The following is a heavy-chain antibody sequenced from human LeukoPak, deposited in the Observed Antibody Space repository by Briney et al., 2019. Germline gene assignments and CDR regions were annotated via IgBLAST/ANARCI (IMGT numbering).Heavy chain of an antibody. CDR2: FYHSGST. Sequence: SETLSLTCTVSGGSISSYYWSWIRQPPGKGLEWIGHFYHSGSTYFNPSLKSRVTISVDTSQNQFSLKLSSVTAADTAVYYCARVRGGISRTYYFDHWGQGTLVTVSS. J-gene: IGHJ4*02. D-gene: IGHD3-10*01. V-gene: IGHV4-59*08. CDR1: GGSISSYY. CDR3: ARVRGGISRTYYFDH.